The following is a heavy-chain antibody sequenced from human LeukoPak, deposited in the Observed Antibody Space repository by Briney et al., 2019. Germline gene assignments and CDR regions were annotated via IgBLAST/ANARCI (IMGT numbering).Heavy chain of an antibody. CDR3: ARDSAGYDPFDY. V-gene: IGHV4-59*01. Sequence: SETLSLTCAVYGGSFSGYYWSWIRQPPGRGLEWIGYIYYSGSANYNPSLKSRVTISVDMSKNQFSLKLSSVTAADTAVYYCARDSAGYDPFDYWGQGTLVTVSS. CDR2: IYYSGSA. J-gene: IGHJ4*02. CDR1: GGSFSGYY. D-gene: IGHD5-12*01.